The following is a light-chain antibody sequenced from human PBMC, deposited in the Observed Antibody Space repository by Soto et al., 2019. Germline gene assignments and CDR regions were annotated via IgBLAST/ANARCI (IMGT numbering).Light chain of an antibody. J-gene: IGLJ1*01. CDR2: GDS. Sequence: QSVLTQPPSVSGAPGQRVTISCTGSGSHIGAGYDVHWYQHRPGTAPKLLVFGDSHRPSGVPDRFSGSKSGTSASLAITGLQAEDEGDYYCQSYDSTLDARYVFGTGTKVTVL. CDR3: QSYDSTLDARYV. CDR1: GSHIGAGYD. V-gene: IGLV1-40*01.